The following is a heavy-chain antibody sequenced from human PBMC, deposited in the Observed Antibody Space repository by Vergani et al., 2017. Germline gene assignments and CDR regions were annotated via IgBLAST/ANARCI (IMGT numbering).Heavy chain of an antibody. J-gene: IGHJ6*02. D-gene: IGHD3-10*01. V-gene: IGHV4-59*01. CDR3: ARDLTNYYGSGSYYNGGGMDV. CDR2: IYYSGST. Sequence: QVQLQESGPGLVKPSETLSLTCTVSGGSISSYYWSWIRPPPGKGLEWIGYIYYSGSTNYNPSLKSRVTISVDTSKNQFSLKLSSVTAADTAVYYCARDLTNYYGSGSYYNGGGMDVWGQGTTVTVSS. CDR1: GGSISSYY.